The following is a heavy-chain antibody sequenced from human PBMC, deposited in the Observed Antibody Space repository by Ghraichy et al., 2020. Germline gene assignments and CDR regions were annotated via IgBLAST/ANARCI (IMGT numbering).Heavy chain of an antibody. D-gene: IGHD2-2*01. CDR3: AKGRGCSSTSCYFYYAIDV. Sequence: GESLNISCAASGFTFTSYAMSWVRLAPGKGLEWVSVISGRGGDTYYADSVKGRFTISRDNSKNPLYLQMNSLRAEDTALYFCAKGRGCSSTSCYFYYAIDVWGQGTTITVYS. CDR2: ISGRGGDT. CDR1: GFTFTSYA. V-gene: IGHV3-23*01. J-gene: IGHJ6*02.